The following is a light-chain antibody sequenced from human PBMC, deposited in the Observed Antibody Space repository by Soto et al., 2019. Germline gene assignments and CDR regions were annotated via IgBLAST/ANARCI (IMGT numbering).Light chain of an antibody. Sequence: SGLTQSKATLSLSPGERGTLSCRASQSVSSSYLAWYQQKPGQAPRLLIYGASSRATGIPDRFSGSGSGTDFTLTISRLEPEDSAVYYCHQYGSSPFTFGPGTKVDI. CDR1: QSVSSSY. J-gene: IGKJ3*01. V-gene: IGKV3-20*01. CDR3: HQYGSSPFT. CDR2: GAS.